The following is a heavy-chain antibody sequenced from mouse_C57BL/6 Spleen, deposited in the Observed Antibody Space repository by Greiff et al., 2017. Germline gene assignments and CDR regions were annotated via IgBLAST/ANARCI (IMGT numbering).Heavy chain of an antibody. CDR2: INPSTGGT. CDR3: ARGNYYGNAMDY. Sequence: VQLQQSGPELVKPGASVKISCKASGYSFTGYYMNWVKQSPEKSLEWIGEINPSTGGTTYNQKFKAKATLTVDKSSSTAYMQLKSLTSEDSAVYDCARGNYYGNAMDYWGQGTSVTVSS. J-gene: IGHJ4*01. CDR1: GYSFTGYY. V-gene: IGHV1-42*01. D-gene: IGHD1-1*01.